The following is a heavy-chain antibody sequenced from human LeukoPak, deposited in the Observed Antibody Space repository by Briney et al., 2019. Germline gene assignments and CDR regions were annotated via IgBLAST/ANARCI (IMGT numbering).Heavy chain of an antibody. CDR3: ARGPIFEYSGFEAFDI. V-gene: IGHV1-8*03. CDR2: MNPNSGNT. J-gene: IGHJ3*02. Sequence: ASVKVSCKASGYTFTSYDINWVRQATGQGLEWMRWMNPNSGNTGYAQKFQGRVTITRNTSISTAYMELSSLRSEDTAVYYCARGPIFEYSGFEAFDIWGQGTMVTVSS. CDR1: GYTFTSYD. D-gene: IGHD6-6*01.